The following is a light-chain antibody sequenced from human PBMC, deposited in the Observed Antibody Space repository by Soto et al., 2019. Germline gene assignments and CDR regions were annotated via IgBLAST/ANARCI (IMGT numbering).Light chain of an antibody. V-gene: IGKV1-17*01. CDR1: HNIVTY. CDR2: AAS. J-gene: IGKJ1*01. CDR3: LQHNTYPRT. Sequence: DIHMAQSPPSLSASVGDRVTITCRASHNIVTYLNWYQQKAGKAPSLLIYAASTLQPGVPSRFSGSGSGTDFTLTISSLQPEDFATYYCLQHNTYPRTFGQGTKVEMK.